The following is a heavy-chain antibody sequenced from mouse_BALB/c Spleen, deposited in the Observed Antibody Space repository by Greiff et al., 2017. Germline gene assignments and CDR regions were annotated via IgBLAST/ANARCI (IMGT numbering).Heavy chain of an antibody. CDR2: INPYNDGT. D-gene: IGHD2-4*01. CDR1: GYTFTSYV. J-gene: IGHJ1*01. V-gene: IGHV1-14*01. CDR3: ARSIYYDYDDWYFDV. Sequence: EVPLQQSGPELVKPGASVKMSCKASGYTFTSYVMHWVKQKPGQGLEWIGYINPYNDGTKYNEKFKGKATLTSDKSSSTAYMELSSLTSEDSAVYYCARSIYYDYDDWYFDVWGAGTTVTVSS.